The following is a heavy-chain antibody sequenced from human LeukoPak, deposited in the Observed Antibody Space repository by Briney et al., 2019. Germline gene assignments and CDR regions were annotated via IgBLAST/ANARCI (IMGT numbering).Heavy chain of an antibody. V-gene: IGHV4-30-4*08. CDR1: GASTSSYY. Sequence: PSETLSLTCTVSGASTSSYYWSWIRQPPGKGLEWIGYIYYSGSTYYNPSLKSRVTISVDTSKNQFSLKLSSVTAADTAVYYCAREAKVGATRHFDYWGQGTLVTVSS. CDR3: AREAKVGATRHFDY. D-gene: IGHD1-26*01. CDR2: IYYSGST. J-gene: IGHJ4*02.